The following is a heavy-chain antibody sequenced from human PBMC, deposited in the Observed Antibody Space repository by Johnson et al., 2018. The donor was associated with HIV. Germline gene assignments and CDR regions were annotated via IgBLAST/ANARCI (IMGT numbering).Heavy chain of an antibody. CDR2: INWNGGDT. V-gene: IGHV3-20*04. J-gene: IGHJ3*02. Sequence: MLLVESGGGVVRPGGSLRLSCAASGFTFDDYGMSWVRQAPGKGLEWVSGINWNGGDTGYADSVKGRLPISRDNAKNSRYLQMNSMRAEDTALYYCASDRALGWELLGAFDIWGQGTMVTVSS. D-gene: IGHD1-26*01. CDR1: GFTFDDYG. CDR3: ASDRALGWELLGAFDI.